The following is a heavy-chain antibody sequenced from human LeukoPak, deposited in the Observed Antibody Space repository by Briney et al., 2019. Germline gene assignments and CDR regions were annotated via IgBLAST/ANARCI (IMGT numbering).Heavy chain of an antibody. D-gene: IGHD2-15*01. CDR2: ISYIGTT. CDR1: GDSISSRTSDF. CDR3: ARRNRYCNGGSCAHHHDS. Sequence: PSETLSLTCTVSGDSISSRTSDFWGWIRQSQGKGLEWIAEISYIGTTFYNPSLESRVSISLDTSKNQFSLKLNAVTAADTALYYCARRNRYCNGGSCAHHHDSWGQGTLVIVSS. J-gene: IGHJ4*02. V-gene: IGHV4-39*07.